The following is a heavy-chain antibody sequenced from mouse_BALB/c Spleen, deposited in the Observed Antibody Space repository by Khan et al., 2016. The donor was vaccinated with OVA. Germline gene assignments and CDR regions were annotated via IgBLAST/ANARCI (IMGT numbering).Heavy chain of an antibody. CDR2: LYYSGTT. D-gene: IGHD2-2*01. J-gene: IGHJ2*01. Sequence: EVELVESGPGLVKPSQTVSLTCTVTGISITTGNYRWSWIRHFPGNKLEWIGYLYYSGTTTYNPSLTSRTTITRDTSKTRFFLEKNSMTTEDTATYCYARDGGGFDSYDFDYWGQGTTLTVSS. CDR1: GISITTGNYR. V-gene: IGHV3-5*02. CDR3: ARDGGGFDSYDFDY.